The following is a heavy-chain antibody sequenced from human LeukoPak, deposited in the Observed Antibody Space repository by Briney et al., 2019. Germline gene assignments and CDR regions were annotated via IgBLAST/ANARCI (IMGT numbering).Heavy chain of an antibody. D-gene: IGHD3-3*01. Sequence: ASMKVSCKASGYTFTSYDINWVRQATGQGLEWMGWMNPNSGNTGYAQKFQGRVTITRNTSISTAYIELSSLRSEDTAVYYCARGGRITIFGVVIKHYFDYWGQGTLVTVSS. CDR2: MNPNSGNT. CDR3: ARGGRITIFGVVIKHYFDY. V-gene: IGHV1-8*03. CDR1: GYTFTSYD. J-gene: IGHJ4*02.